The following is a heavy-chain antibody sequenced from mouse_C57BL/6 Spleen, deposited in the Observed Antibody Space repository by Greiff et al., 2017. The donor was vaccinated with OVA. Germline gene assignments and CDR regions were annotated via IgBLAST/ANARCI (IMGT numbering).Heavy chain of an antibody. CDR3: ARAEGAMDY. CDR2: ISDGGSYI. J-gene: IGHJ4*01. CDR1: GFTFSSYA. Sequence: EVQGVESGGGLVKPGGSLKLSCAASGFTFSSYAMSWVRQTPEKRLEWVATISDGGSYIYYPDNVKGRFTISRDNAKNNLYLQMSHLKSEDTAMYYCARAEGAMDYWGQGTSVTVSS. V-gene: IGHV5-4*01.